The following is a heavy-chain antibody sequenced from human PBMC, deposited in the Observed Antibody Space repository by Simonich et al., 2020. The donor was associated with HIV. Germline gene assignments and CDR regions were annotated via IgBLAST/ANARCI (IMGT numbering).Heavy chain of an antibody. V-gene: IGHV4-38-2*01. D-gene: IGHD1-1*01. CDR3: ARGGGNPNY. CDR2: ITHKGRT. CDR1: GYFISSGSY. J-gene: IGHJ4*02. Sequence: QVQLQESGPGLVKPSETLSLTCGVSGYFISSGSYWGWIRQPPGKGLGWIGEITHKGRTNYNPALNSRVSIAIDTSKNQFSLKLSAVTAADTAVYYCARGGGNPNYWGQGTLVTVSS.